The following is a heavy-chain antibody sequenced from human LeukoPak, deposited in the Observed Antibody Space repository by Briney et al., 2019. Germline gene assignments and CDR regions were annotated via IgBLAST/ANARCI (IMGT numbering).Heavy chain of an antibody. CDR3: ARGEGYGGSFDY. Sequence: SETLSLTCAVYGGSFSGYYWSWIRQPPGKGLEWIGEINHSGSTNYNPSLKSRVTISVDTSKNQFSLKLSSVTAADTAVYYCARGEGYGGSFDYWGQGTLVTVSS. CDR2: INHSGST. J-gene: IGHJ4*02. D-gene: IGHD4-23*01. V-gene: IGHV4-34*01. CDR1: GGSFSGYY.